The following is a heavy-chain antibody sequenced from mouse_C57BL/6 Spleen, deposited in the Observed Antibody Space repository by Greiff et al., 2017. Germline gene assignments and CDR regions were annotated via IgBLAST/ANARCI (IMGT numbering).Heavy chain of an antibody. CDR1: GYSITSGYD. Sequence: EVKLMESGPGMVKPSQSLSLTCTVTGYSITSGYDWHWIRHFPGNKLEWMGYISYSGSTNYNPSLKSRISITHDTSKNHFFLKLNSVTTEDTATYYCAGGGYSSGSPWLANGGKGILVTVSA. CDR2: ISYSGST. V-gene: IGHV3-1*01. J-gene: IGHJ3*01. D-gene: IGHD1-1*01. CDR3: AGGGYSSGSPWLAN.